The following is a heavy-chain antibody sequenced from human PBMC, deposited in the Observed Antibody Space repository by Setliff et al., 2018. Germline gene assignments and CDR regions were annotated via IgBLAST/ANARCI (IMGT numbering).Heavy chain of an antibody. Sequence: GGSLRLSCAASGFTFSSYAMSWVRQAPGKGLEWVSAISGSGGSTYSADSVMGRFTISRDNSKNTLYLQMNSLRAEDTAVYYCARNWATAQHYYYGMDVWGQGTTVTVSS. D-gene: IGHD2-21*02. CDR2: ISGSGGST. V-gene: IGHV3-23*01. J-gene: IGHJ6*02. CDR1: GFTFSSYA. CDR3: ARNWATAQHYYYGMDV.